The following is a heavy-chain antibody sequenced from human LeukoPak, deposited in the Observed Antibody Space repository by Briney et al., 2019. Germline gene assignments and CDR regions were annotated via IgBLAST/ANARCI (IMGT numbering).Heavy chain of an antibody. V-gene: IGHV3-21*01. CDR2: ISSSSSYI. J-gene: IGHJ6*02. CDR3: ARGEQQLVPYYYYGMDV. Sequence: GGSLRLSCAASGFTVSSNYMSWVRQAPGKGLEWVSSISSSSSYIYYADSVKGRFTISRDNAKNSLYLQMNSLRAEDTAVYYCARGEQQLVPYYYYGMDVWGQGTTVTVSS. CDR1: GFTVSSNY. D-gene: IGHD6-13*01.